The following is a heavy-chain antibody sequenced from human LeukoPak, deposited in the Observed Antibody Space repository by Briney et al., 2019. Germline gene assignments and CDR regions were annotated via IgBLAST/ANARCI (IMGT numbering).Heavy chain of an antibody. CDR1: EFTFSNFG. V-gene: IGHV3-48*02. CDR2: ISSSSSSI. J-gene: IGHJ4*02. CDR3: ARDYDSTGQIDY. D-gene: IGHD3-22*01. Sequence: GGSLRLSCAASEFTFSNFGMNWVRQAPGKGLEWVSYISSSSSSIYYADSARGRITISRDNAKNSLYLQMNSLRDEDTAVYYCARDYDSTGQIDYWGQGTLVTVSS.